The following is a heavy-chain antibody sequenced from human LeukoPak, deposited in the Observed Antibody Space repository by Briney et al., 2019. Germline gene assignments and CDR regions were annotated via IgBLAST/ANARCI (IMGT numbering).Heavy chain of an antibody. J-gene: IGHJ4*02. CDR1: GYTFTGYY. D-gene: IGHD5-18*01. Sequence: GASVKVSCKTSGYTFTGYYLHWVRQAPGQGLEWMGYIRPNSGVTNYAQKFQGRVTMTRDTSVSTAYMELSRLRSDDTAVYYCASYTAMVTVLDYWGQGTLVTVSS. CDR2: IRPNSGVT. CDR3: ASYTAMVTVLDY. V-gene: IGHV1-2*02.